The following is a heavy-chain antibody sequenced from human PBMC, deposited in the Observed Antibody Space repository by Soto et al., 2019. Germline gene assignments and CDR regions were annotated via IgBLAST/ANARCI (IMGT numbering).Heavy chain of an antibody. D-gene: IGHD5-12*01. CDR1: GDTFGTFA. V-gene: IGHV1-69*12. CDR2: GVPVFGTP. J-gene: IGHJ4*02. CDR3: ATTSRGYTAFFEF. Sequence: VQLVQSGAEVKKPGSSVKLSCKTAGDTFGTFAINWMRQAPGRGLEWLGGGVPVFGTPNYAPDFQGRVTILADDSASTSFMEVLSLRSDDAGIYYCATTSRGYTAFFEFWGLGTLVTVSS.